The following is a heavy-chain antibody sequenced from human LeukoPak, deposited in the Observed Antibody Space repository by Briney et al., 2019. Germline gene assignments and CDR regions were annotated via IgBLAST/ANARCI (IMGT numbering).Heavy chain of an antibody. J-gene: IGHJ2*01. CDR2: IKQDGSEK. Sequence: GGSLRLSCAASGFTFSSYWMSWVRQAPGKGLEWVANIKQDGSEKYYVDSVKGRFTISRDNAKNSLYLQMNSLRAEDTAVYYCARGPPLEVGALRTRGWYFDLWGRGTLVTVSS. CDR3: ARGPPLEVGALRTRGWYFDL. CDR1: GFTFSSYW. D-gene: IGHD1-26*01. V-gene: IGHV3-7*01.